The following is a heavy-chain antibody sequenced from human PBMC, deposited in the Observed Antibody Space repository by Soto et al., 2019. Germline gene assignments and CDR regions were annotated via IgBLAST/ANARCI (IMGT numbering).Heavy chain of an antibody. CDR2: INSDGSST. D-gene: IGHD3-3*01. J-gene: IGHJ5*02. V-gene: IGHV3-74*01. Sequence: AGGSLRLSCAASGFTFSSYWMHWVRQAPGKGLVWVSRINSDGSSTSYADSVKGRFTISRDNAKNTLYLQMNSLRAEDTAVYYCARLYDFWSGYFSENNWFDPCGQGTLVTVAS. CDR1: GFTFSSYW. CDR3: ARLYDFWSGYFSENNWFDP.